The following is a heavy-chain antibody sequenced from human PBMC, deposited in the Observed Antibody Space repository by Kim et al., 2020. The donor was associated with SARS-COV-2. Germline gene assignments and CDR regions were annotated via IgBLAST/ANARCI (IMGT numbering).Heavy chain of an antibody. V-gene: IGHV2-5*02. D-gene: IGHD6-13*01. Sequence: SGPTLVNPTQTLTLTCTFSGFSLSTSGVGVGWIRQPPGKALEWLALIYWDDDKRYSPSLKSRLTITKDTSKNQVVLTMTNMDPVDTATYYCAHRRLFDGYSSSWYTRGDYYGMDVWGQGTTVTVSS. CDR1: GFSLSTSGVG. CDR2: IYWDDDK. J-gene: IGHJ6*02. CDR3: AHRRLFDGYSSSWYTRGDYYGMDV.